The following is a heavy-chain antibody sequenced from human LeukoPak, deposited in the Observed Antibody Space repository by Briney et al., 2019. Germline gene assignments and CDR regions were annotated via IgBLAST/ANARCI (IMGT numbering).Heavy chain of an antibody. V-gene: IGHV5-51*01. J-gene: IGHJ4*02. D-gene: IGHD3-10*01. CDR3: ARRYYYGSGAKYYFDY. CDR1: GYSFSIYW. CDR2: IYPGDSDT. Sequence: GESLKISCKGSGYSFSIYWIGWVRQMPGKGLEWMGIIYPGDSDTRYSPSFQGQVTISADKSISTAYLQWSSLKASDTAMYYCARRYYYGSGAKYYFDYWGQGTLVTVSS.